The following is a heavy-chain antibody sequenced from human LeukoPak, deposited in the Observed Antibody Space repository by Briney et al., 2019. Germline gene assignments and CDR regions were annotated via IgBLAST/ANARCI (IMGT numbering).Heavy chain of an antibody. CDR3: AREIRWFGGYLTDY. D-gene: IGHD3-10*01. J-gene: IGHJ4*02. V-gene: IGHV3-64*02. Sequence: GGSLRLSCAASGFTFSDYSMHWVRQAPGKGLECVSAISGNGGSTYYADSVTGRFTISRDNSKNTLYLQMGSLRAEDTAVYYCAREIRWFGGYLTDYWGQGTLVTVSS. CDR1: GFTFSDYS. CDR2: ISGNGGST.